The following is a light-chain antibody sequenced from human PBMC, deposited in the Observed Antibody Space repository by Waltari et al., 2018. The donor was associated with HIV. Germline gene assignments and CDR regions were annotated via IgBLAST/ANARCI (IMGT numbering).Light chain of an antibody. J-gene: IGLJ2*01. CDR1: SSDIGSNA. CDR2: SNN. Sequence: QSVLTQPPSASETPGPRVAISCSGSSSDIGSNAVHWYQQLPGTAPKLLIYSNNQRPSGVPDRFSGSKSGTSASLAISGLQSEDEADYYCAAWDDSLNGPHVVFGGGTKLTVL. CDR3: AAWDDSLNGPHVV. V-gene: IGLV1-44*01.